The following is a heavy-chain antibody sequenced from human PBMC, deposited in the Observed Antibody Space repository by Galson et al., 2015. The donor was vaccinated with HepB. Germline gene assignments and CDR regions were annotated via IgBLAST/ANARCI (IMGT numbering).Heavy chain of an antibody. V-gene: IGHV4-4*02. CDR2: IYHSGST. D-gene: IGHD3-10*01. Sequence: ETLSLTCAVSGGSISSSNWWSWVRQPPGKGLEWIGEIYHSGSTNYNPSLKSRVTISVDKSKNQFSLKLSSVTAADTAVYYCARGYYYGSGSYYYYGMDVWGQGTTVTVSS. CDR1: GGSISSSNW. J-gene: IGHJ6*02. CDR3: ARGYYYGSGSYYYYGMDV.